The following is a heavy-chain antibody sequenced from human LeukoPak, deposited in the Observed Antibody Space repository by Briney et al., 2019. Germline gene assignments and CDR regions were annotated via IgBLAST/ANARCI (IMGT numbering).Heavy chain of an antibody. J-gene: IGHJ3*02. V-gene: IGHV3-74*01. CDR3: VRYGFDI. Sequence: GGSLRLSCAASGFTFSNYWMYWVRQAPGKGLVWVSRINGDGSSTTYADSVKGRFTISRDNAKNTLFLQMNSLRVEDTAVYYCVRYGFDIWGQGTMVTVPS. CDR2: INGDGSST. CDR1: GFTFSNYW.